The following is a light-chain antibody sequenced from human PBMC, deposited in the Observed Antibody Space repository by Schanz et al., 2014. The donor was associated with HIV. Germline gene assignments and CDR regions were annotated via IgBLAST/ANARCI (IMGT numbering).Light chain of an antibody. V-gene: IGLV2-14*03. CDR1: SSDVGGYNY. Sequence: QSALTQPASVSGSPGQSIAISCTGTSSDVGGYNYVSWYQQHPGKAPKLMIYDVSNRPSGVSSRFSGSKSGNTASLTISGLRAEDDGDYYCISYAGSNIFVFGTGTKLTVL. CDR3: ISYAGSNIFV. CDR2: DVS. J-gene: IGLJ1*01.